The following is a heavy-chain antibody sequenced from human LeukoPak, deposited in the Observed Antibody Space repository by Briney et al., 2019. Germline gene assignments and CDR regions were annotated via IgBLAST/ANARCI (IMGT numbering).Heavy chain of an antibody. CDR1: GVSISSSFYY. CDR3: ARDLLNEGNHLDY. J-gene: IGHJ4*02. CDR2: IYHSGST. V-gene: IGHV4-39*02. D-gene: IGHD4-23*01. Sequence: PSETLSLTCTVSGVSISSSFYYWGWIRQPPGKGLEWIGSIYHSGSTYYNPSLKSRVTISVDTSRNQFSLNLSSVTAADTAVYYCARDLLNEGNHLDYWGQGTLITVSS.